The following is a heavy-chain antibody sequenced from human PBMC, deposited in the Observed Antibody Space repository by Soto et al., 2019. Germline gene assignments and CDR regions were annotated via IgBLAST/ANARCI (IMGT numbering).Heavy chain of an antibody. J-gene: IGHJ4*02. CDR1: GYTFSSYG. CDR3: ARREVGTTLDFDY. D-gene: IGHD1-26*01. Sequence: QVQLVQSGAEVKKPGASVKVSCKASGYTFSSYGISWVRQAPGQGLEWMGWISAYNGNTKYAQKLQGRVTMTTDTSTSTACMELRSLRSDDPAVYYCARREVGTTLDFDYWGQGTLVTVSS. CDR2: ISAYNGNT. V-gene: IGHV1-18*01.